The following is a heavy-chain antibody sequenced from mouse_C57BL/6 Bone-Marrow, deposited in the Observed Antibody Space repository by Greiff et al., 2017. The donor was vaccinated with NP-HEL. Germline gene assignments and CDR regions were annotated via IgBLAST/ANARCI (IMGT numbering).Heavy chain of an antibody. CDR1: GYTFTSYW. V-gene: IGHV1-5*01. Sequence: EVQLQQSGTVLARPGASVKMSCKTSGYTFTSYWMHWVKQRPGQGLEWIGALYPGHSDTSYNQKFKGKAKLTAVTSASTAYMELSSLTNEDSAVYYCTTNYYGSSFWYFDVWGTGTTVTVSS. CDR3: TTNYYGSSFWYFDV. CDR2: LYPGHSDT. J-gene: IGHJ1*03. D-gene: IGHD1-1*01.